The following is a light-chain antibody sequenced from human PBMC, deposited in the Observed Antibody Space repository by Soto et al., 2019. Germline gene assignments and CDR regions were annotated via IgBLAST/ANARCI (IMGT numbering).Light chain of an antibody. J-gene: IGKJ2*01. CDR2: GAS. CDR3: HQYDDGPYT. Sequence: VMTQSPAILSVSPGERATLSCMASQSVSTNVAWYQQIPGQTPRLLIYGASTRATGIPVRFSGSGSGTEFTLTISSLQSEDFAVYYCHQYDDGPYTFGQGTKVDIK. CDR1: QSVSTN. V-gene: IGKV3-15*01.